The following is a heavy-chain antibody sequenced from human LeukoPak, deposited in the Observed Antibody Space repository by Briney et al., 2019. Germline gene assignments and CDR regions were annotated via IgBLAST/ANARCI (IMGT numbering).Heavy chain of an antibody. CDR3: AKDQCPNKYCSSTSWVAFDI. D-gene: IGHD2-2*01. CDR2: IKPDGSDT. V-gene: IGHV3-74*01. J-gene: IGHJ3*02. CDR1: GFTFTTHW. Sequence: PGGSLRLSCGASGFTFTTHWIHWVRQAPGKGLVWVSRIKPDGSDTNYADSVKGRFTISRDNAKNTVYLQMNSLRAEDTAVYYCAKDQCPNKYCSSTSWVAFDIWGQGTMVTVSS.